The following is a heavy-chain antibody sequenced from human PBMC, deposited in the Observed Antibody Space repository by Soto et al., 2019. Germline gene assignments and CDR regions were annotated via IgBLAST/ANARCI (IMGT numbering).Heavy chain of an antibody. V-gene: IGHV1-58*01. CDR2: IVVGSGNT. D-gene: IGHD3-22*01. Sequence: ASVKVSCKASGFTFTSSAVQWVRQARGQRLEWIGWIVVGSGNTNYAQKFQERVTITRDMSTSTAYMELSSLRSEDTAVYYCAATYYYDSSAYPDAFDIWGQGTMVTVSS. CDR3: AATYYYDSSAYPDAFDI. CDR1: GFTFTSSA. J-gene: IGHJ3*02.